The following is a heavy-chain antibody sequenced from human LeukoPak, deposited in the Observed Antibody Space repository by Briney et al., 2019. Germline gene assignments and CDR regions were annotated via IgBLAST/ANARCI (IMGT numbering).Heavy chain of an antibody. V-gene: IGHV3-23*01. J-gene: IGHJ4*02. CDR2: ISGSGVKT. CDR3: AKDPLRDGYNGPFGS. D-gene: IGHD5-24*01. CDR1: GFTFSSFA. Sequence: GGSLRLSCAASGFTFSSFAMSWVRQTPGKGLEWVSAISGSGVKTHYADSVKGRFTISRDNSKNTLYLQMNSLGAEDTAVYYCAKDPLRDGYNGPFGSWGQGTLVTLSS.